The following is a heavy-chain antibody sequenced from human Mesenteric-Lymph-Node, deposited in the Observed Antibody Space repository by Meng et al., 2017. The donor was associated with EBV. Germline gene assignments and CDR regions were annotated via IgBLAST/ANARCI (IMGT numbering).Heavy chain of an antibody. V-gene: IGHV4-39*07. CDR3: ATPGSGWYYFDY. Sequence: QRQLPESGPGLVKPSETLSLTCTVSGGSIGSNHYYWGWIRQPPGKGLEWIGSMYYNGSPSYSPSLKSRVTISVDTSKNQFSLKLNSVTAADTAVYYCATPGSGWYYFDYWGQGNLVTVSS. D-gene: IGHD6-19*01. CDR2: MYYNGSP. CDR1: GGSIGSNHYY. J-gene: IGHJ4*02.